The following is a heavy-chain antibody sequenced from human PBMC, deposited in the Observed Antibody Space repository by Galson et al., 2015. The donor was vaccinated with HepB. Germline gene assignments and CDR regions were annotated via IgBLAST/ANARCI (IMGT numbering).Heavy chain of an antibody. CDR3: ARAVVRNYDFWSGYYTPLGY. Sequence: SVKVSCKASGYTFTGYYMHWVRQAPGQGLEWMGWINPNSGGTNYAQKFQGRVTMTRDTSIGTAYMELSRLRSDDTAVYYCARAVVRNYDFWSGYYTPLGYWGQGTLVTVSS. D-gene: IGHD3-3*01. CDR2: INPNSGGT. V-gene: IGHV1-2*02. J-gene: IGHJ4*02. CDR1: GYTFTGYY.